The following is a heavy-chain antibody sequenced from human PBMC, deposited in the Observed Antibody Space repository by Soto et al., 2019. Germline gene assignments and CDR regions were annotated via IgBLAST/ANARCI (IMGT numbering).Heavy chain of an antibody. CDR1: GYSFTSYY. CDR2: INPSTSTT. J-gene: IGHJ4*02. D-gene: IGHD1-20*01. Sequence: QVQLVQSGAEVKKLGASVKVSCKASGYSFTSYYVHWVRQAPGQGLEWMGWINPSTSTTTYAPKFEGRISMTRDKSVSTAYMELSGLRAEDSALYSCARASGIPLTVYGRVGFWGQGTLVAASS. V-gene: IGHV1-2*02. CDR3: ARASGIPLTVYGRVGF.